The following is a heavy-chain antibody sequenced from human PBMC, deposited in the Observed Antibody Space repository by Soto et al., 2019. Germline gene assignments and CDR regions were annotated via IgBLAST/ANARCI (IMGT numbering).Heavy chain of an antibody. Sequence: EVPLVESGGGVVQPGGSLRLSCAASGFTFSTYWMSWVRHAPGKGPEFVANIKEDGGVKNYVDSVRGRFTISRDNAKNSVYLQMNSLRSEDTAVYYCARDPGSSAFDIWGQGAVVTVSS. CDR2: IKEDGGVK. V-gene: IGHV3-7*04. D-gene: IGHD2-2*01. CDR1: GFTFSTYW. J-gene: IGHJ3*02. CDR3: ARDPGSSAFDI.